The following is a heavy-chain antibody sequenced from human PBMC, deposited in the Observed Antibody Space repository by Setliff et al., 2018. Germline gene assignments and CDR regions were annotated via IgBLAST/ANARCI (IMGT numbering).Heavy chain of an antibody. CDR2: MYHSGSV. J-gene: IGHJ4*02. CDR1: GYSISSGYY. V-gene: IGHV4-38-2*02. Sequence: SETLSLTCTVSGYSISSGYYWGWIRQPPGKGLEWIGNMYHSGSVYYNPSLKSRVTISVDTSKNQFSLKLSSVTAADTAVYYCASPGIAAGTLRHPDYWGQGTLVTVSS. CDR3: ASPGIAAGTLRHPDY. D-gene: IGHD6-13*01.